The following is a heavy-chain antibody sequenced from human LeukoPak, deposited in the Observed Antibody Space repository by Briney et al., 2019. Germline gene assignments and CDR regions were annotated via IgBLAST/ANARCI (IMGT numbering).Heavy chain of an antibody. CDR1: GYTFTNYY. J-gene: IGHJ5*02. V-gene: IGHV1-46*01. D-gene: IGHD3-10*01. CDR2: INPRGGSA. Sequence: ASVKVSCKASGYTFTNYYIHWVRQAPGQGLEWMGIINPRGGSASYAQKFQGRVTMTRDTSTSTVYMELSSLRSADTALYYCARGGYYGSGNDFRFDPWGQGTLVTVSS. CDR3: ARGGYYGSGNDFRFDP.